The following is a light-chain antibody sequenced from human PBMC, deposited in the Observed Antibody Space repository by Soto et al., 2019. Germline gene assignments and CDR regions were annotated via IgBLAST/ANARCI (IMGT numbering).Light chain of an antibody. CDR2: EVT. Sequence: QSGLTQPASVSGSPGQSITISCTGTNIDVGGYNYVSWYQQHPGKAPKLMIYEVTYRPSGVSNRFSGSKSGNTASLTISGLQAEDEADYFCKSYAGSNTYVFGSGTKLTVL. V-gene: IGLV2-14*01. CDR3: KSYAGSNTYV. J-gene: IGLJ1*01. CDR1: NIDVGGYNY.